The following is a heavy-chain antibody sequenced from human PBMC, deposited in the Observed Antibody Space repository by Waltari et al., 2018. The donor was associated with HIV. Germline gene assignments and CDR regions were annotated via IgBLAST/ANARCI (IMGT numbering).Heavy chain of an antibody. Sequence: EVQLVESGGGLIQPGGSLRLSCAASGFTVSSNYMSWVRQAPGKGLEWVSVIYSGGSTYYADSVKGRLTISRDNSKNTLYLQMNSRRAEDTAVYYWARNGGWNYVSVGMDVWGQGTTVTVSS. V-gene: IGHV3-53*01. D-gene: IGHD1-7*01. CDR2: IYSGGST. CDR1: GFTVSSNY. J-gene: IGHJ6*02. CDR3: ARNGGWNYVSVGMDV.